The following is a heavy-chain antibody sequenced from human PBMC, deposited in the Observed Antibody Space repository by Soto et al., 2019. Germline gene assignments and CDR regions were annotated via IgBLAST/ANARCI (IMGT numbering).Heavy chain of an antibody. CDR1: GFIFDDFA. Sequence: EVQLVESGGGLVQPGGSLRLSCAASGFIFDDFAMHWVRQAPGKGLEWVAGIIWNSAYIVYGDSVKGRFTVSRDNAKKSLYLQMNSLRPEDLATYYCVKDSTVSGVRQGMDYWGRGTLVTVSS. CDR2: IIWNSAYI. J-gene: IGHJ4*01. V-gene: IGHV3-9*03. D-gene: IGHD1-1*01. CDR3: VKDSTVSGVRQGMDY.